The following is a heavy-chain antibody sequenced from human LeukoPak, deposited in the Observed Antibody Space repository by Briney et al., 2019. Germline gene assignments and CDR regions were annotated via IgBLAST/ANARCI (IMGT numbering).Heavy chain of an antibody. V-gene: IGHV1-46*01. Sequence: ASVKVSCKASGDTFTSYYMHWVRQAPGQGLEWMGIINPSGGSTSYAQKFQGRVTMTRDMSTSTDYMELSSLRSEDTAVYYCARDNSVEDTAWWFDPWGQGTLVTVSS. CDR2: INPSGGST. CDR3: ARDNSVEDTAWWFDP. CDR1: GDTFTSYY. J-gene: IGHJ5*02. D-gene: IGHD4-23*01.